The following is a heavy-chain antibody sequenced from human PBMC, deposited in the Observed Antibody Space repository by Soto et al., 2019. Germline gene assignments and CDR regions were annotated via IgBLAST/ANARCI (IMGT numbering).Heavy chain of an antibody. CDR3: ARSYCSGGSCHFEY. CDR1: GGTFSSYA. CDR2: IIPIFGTA. J-gene: IGHJ4*02. V-gene: IGHV1-69*13. Sequence: SVKVSCKASGGTFSSYAISWVRQAPGQGLEWMGGIIPIFGTANYAQKFQGRVTITADESTSTAYMELSSLRSEDTAVYYCARSYCSGGSCHFEYWGQGTLVTVSS. D-gene: IGHD2-15*01.